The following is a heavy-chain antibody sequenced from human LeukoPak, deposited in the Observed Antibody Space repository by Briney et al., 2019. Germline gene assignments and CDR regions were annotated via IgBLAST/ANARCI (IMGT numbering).Heavy chain of an antibody. CDR3: ARGPEYSSSWYHFGYYYYGMDV. CDR2: INPSDGTT. D-gene: IGHD6-13*01. V-gene: IGHV1-46*01. CDR1: GYTFTNSY. Sequence: GASVKVSCKASGYTFTNSYMHWVRPAPGQGLEWMGIINPSDGTTSYAQKFQGRVTITRDTSTNTVYMELSSLRSGDTAVYYCARGPEYSSSWYHFGYYYYGMDVWGQGTTVTVSS. J-gene: IGHJ6*02.